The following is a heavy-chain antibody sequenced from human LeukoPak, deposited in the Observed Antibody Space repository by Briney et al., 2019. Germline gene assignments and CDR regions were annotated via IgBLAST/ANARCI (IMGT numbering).Heavy chain of an antibody. CDR3: ATIAATPPFDY. D-gene: IGHD2-15*01. CDR1: GYTFTSYG. Sequence: SVKVSCKASGYTFTSYGISWVRQAPGQGLEWMGRIIPILGIANYAQKFQGRVTITADKSTSTAYMELSSLRSEDTAVYYCATIAATPPFDYWGQGTLVTVSS. V-gene: IGHV1-69*04. J-gene: IGHJ4*02. CDR2: IIPILGIA.